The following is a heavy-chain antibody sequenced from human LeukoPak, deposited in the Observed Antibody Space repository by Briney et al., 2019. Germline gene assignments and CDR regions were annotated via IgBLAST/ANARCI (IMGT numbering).Heavy chain of an antibody. J-gene: IGHJ4*02. Sequence: SETLSLTCGVYGGSFSGYYWSWIRQPPGKGLEWIGEINHSGNINYNPSLKSRATMSVHTSKNHFSLRLSSVTAADTAVYYCARRSYNSTFRYWGQGTLVTVSS. CDR1: GGSFSGYY. CDR2: INHSGNI. D-gene: IGHD5-24*01. CDR3: ARRSYNSTFRY. V-gene: IGHV4-34*01.